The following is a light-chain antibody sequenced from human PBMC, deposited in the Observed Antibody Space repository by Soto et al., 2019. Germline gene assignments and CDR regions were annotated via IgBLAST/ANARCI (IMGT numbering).Light chain of an antibody. CDR3: QQYNNWPWT. CDR2: GAS. CDR1: QSISDT. J-gene: IGKJ1*01. Sequence: EIVMTRSPATLSVSQGERSTLACRASQSISDTLAWYQQKPGQDPRLLIHGASTRDTGLPDRVSGRGSGTDVTLTISSLQSEDFAVYYCQQYNNWPWTFGQGTKVDI. V-gene: IGKV3-15*01.